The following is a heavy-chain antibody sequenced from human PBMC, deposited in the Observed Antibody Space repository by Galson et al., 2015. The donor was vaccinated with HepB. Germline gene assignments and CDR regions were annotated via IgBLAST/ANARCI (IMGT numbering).Heavy chain of an antibody. Sequence: SLRLSCAASGLIFRNYGMHWVRQVPGKGLEWVAIIYYDGGNKYYADSVRGRFTLSKDNSKNTLYLQMNSLRPADTAIYYCATSNPSVAIGEDWGQGTLVTVSS. CDR3: ATSNPSVAIGED. J-gene: IGHJ4*02. CDR2: IYYDGGNK. D-gene: IGHD5-12*01. CDR1: GLIFRNYG. V-gene: IGHV3-33*01.